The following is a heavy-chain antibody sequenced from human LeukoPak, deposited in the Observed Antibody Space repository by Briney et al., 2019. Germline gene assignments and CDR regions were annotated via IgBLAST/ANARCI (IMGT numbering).Heavy chain of an antibody. J-gene: IGHJ6*03. V-gene: IGHV3-23*01. CDR2: ISGSGGST. D-gene: IGHD6-6*01. CDR1: GFTFSTYA. CDR3: AKGHSSSVYYYYMDV. Sequence: GGSLRLSCAASGFTFSTYAMSWVRQAPGQGLEWVSAISGSGGSTYYAESVKGRFTISRDNSKNTLYLQMSSLRAEDTAVYYCAKGHSSSVYYYYMDVWGKGTTVTVSS.